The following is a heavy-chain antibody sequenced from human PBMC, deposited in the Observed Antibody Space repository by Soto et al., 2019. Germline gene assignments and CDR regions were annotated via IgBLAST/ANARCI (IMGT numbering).Heavy chain of an antibody. D-gene: IGHD3-22*01. Sequence: GESLKISCKGSGYSFTSYWIGWVRQMPGKGLEWMGIIYPGDSDTRYSPSFQGQVTISADKSISTAYLQWSSLKASDTAMYYCASTPYYYDSSGRFFDYWGQRTLVTVSS. CDR1: GYSFTSYW. J-gene: IGHJ4*02. CDR2: IYPGDSDT. V-gene: IGHV5-51*01. CDR3: ASTPYYYDSSGRFFDY.